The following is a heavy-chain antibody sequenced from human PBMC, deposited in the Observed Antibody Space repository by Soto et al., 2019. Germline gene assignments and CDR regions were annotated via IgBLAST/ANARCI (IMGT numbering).Heavy chain of an antibody. J-gene: IGHJ6*02. D-gene: IGHD1-26*01. CDR3: ASSVGAGDYYYGMDV. CDR2: IYPGDSDT. CDR1: GYSFTSYW. Sequence: GESLKISCKGSGYSFTSYWIGWVRQMPGKGLEWMGIIYPGDSDTRYSPSFQGQVTISADKSISTAYLQWSSLKASDTAMYYCASSVGAGDYYYGMDVWGQGTTVTVSS. V-gene: IGHV5-51*01.